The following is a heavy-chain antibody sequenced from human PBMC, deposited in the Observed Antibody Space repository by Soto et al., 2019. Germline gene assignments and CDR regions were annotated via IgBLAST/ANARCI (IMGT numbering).Heavy chain of an antibody. V-gene: IGHV3-23*01. J-gene: IGHJ6*03. Sequence: GGSLRLSCAAAGFNCNSYAMRWVRQAPGKGLECGSGISGSGVSTYYAHSVRGRFTISRDNSKNTLYLQMNSLRAEDTAVYYCAKDQSGSVEVALAYYHYTAVWGNGTTVTVSS. D-gene: IGHD3-10*01. CDR1: GFNCNSYA. CDR2: ISGSGVST. CDR3: AKDQSGSVEVALAYYHYTAV.